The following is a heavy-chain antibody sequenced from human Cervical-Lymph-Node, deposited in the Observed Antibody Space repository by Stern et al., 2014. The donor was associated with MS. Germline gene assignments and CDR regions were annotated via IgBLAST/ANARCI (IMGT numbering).Heavy chain of an antibody. V-gene: IGHV2-5*02. CDR1: GFSLSTSGVG. CDR2: LYWDDSK. D-gene: IGHD2-2*01. J-gene: IGHJ4*02. CDR3: ATHAPGVVPAALDY. Sequence: QVTLKESGPTLVKPTQTLTLTCTFSGFSLSTSGVGVGWIRQPPGKALERLAFLYWDDSKRYSPSLKNRLTITKDTSKNQVVLTMNNMDPVDTATFYCATHAPGVVPAALDYWGQGTLVTVS.